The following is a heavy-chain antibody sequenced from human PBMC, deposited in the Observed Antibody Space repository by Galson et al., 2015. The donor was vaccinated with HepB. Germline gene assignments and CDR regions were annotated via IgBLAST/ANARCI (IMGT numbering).Heavy chain of an antibody. CDR3: AREAGYCIGNSCFSGWFDP. Sequence: LRLSCAASGFTVSSTHIHWVRQSPGKGLDWVSVVYTGGATSYADSVKGRFTISRDESTNTVYLQMNSLRSDDTAMYYCAREAGYCIGNSCFSGWFDPWGQGTLVAVSS. CDR1: GFTVSSTH. CDR2: VYTGGAT. J-gene: IGHJ5*02. V-gene: IGHV3-53*01. D-gene: IGHD2/OR15-2a*01.